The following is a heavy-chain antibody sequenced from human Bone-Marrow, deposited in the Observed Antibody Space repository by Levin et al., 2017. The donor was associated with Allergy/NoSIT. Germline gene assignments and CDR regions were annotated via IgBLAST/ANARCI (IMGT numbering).Heavy chain of an antibody. CDR3: ARSRGGAGGFDY. Sequence: SETLSLTCSVSGGSITSYYWSWIRQPPGKGLEWIGYMFYSGSTNYNPSLKSRVTISVDTSKNQFSLKLTSVTAADTAVYYCARSRGGAGGFDYWGQGTLVTVSS. J-gene: IGHJ4*02. CDR1: GGSITSYY. D-gene: IGHD3-16*01. CDR2: MFYSGST. V-gene: IGHV4-59*01.